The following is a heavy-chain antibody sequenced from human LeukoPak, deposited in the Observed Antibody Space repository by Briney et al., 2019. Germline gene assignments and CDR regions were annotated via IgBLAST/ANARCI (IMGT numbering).Heavy chain of an antibody. CDR1: GFTLSSYE. Sequence: PGGFLRLSCAASGFTLSSYEMNWVRQAPGKGLEWVSYSSSSGGIIYYADSVKGRFTISRDNAKNSLYLQMNRLRAEDTAVYYCASGRYSGSGDYWGQGTLVTVSS. D-gene: IGHD1-26*01. CDR3: ASGRYSGSGDY. CDR2: SSSSGGII. J-gene: IGHJ4*02. V-gene: IGHV3-48*03.